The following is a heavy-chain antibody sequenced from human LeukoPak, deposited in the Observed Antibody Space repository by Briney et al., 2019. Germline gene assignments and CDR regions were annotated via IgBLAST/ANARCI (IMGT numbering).Heavy chain of an antibody. CDR1: GGTFSNYG. D-gene: IGHD2-2*01. Sequence: SVTVSCKASGGTFSNYGISWVRQAPGQGLEWMGGIIPIFGTANYAQKFQGRVTITADKSTSTAFMELSSLRAEDTAVYYCAKGSIVPAAETFDYWGQGTLVTVSS. J-gene: IGHJ4*02. V-gene: IGHV1-69*06. CDR2: IIPIFGTA. CDR3: AKGSIVPAAETFDY.